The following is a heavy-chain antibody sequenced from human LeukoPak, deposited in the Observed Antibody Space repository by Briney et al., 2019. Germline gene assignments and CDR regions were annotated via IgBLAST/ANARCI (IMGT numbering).Heavy chain of an antibody. CDR1: GGSIRRGGYY. CDR3: AGGFLEEAFDI. V-gene: IGHV4-31*03. CDR2: IYYSGIT. Sequence: SETLSLTCTVSGGSIRRGGYYWSWIRQHPGKGLEWIGYIYYSGITYYNPSLKSRLTMSVDTSKNQFSLKVSSVTAADTALYYCAGGFLEEAFDIRGQGTMVTVSS. D-gene: IGHD3-3*01. J-gene: IGHJ3*02.